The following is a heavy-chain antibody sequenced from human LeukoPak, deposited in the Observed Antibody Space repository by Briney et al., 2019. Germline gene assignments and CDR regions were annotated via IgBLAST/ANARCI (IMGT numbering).Heavy chain of an antibody. CDR1: GFTFSSYA. V-gene: IGHV3-30-3*01. D-gene: IGHD3-10*01. J-gene: IGHJ4*02. Sequence: GGSLRLSCAASGFTFSSYAMHWVRQAPGKGLEWVAVISYDGSNKYYADSVKGRFTISRDNSKNTLYLQMNSLRAEDTAVYYRARGLPVLVRGVLGFDYWGQGTLVTVSS. CDR2: ISYDGSNK. CDR3: ARGLPVLVRGVLGFDY.